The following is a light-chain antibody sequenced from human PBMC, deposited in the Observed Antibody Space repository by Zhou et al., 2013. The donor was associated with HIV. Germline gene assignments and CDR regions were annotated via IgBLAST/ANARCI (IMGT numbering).Light chain of an antibody. Sequence: AIQMTQSPSSFSASTGDTVSITCRASHYISTYLAWYQQKLGKTPRLLIYAASTLQSGVPSRFSGTGSGTDFTLTISCLQSEDFATYYCQQYYDYLWTFGHGTKV. CDR3: QQYYDYLWT. CDR1: HYISTY. J-gene: IGKJ1*01. CDR2: AAS. V-gene: IGKV1-8*01.